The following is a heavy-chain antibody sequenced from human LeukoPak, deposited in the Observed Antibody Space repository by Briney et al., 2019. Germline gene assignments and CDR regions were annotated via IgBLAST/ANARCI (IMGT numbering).Heavy chain of an antibody. V-gene: IGHV1-18*01. D-gene: IGHD4-11*01. CDR3: ARDRDYSNYVGYFDY. Sequence: ASVKVSCEASGYTFTSYGISWVRQAPGQGLEWMGWISACNGNTNYAQKLQGRVTMTTDTSTSTAYMELRSLRSDDTAVYYCARDRDYSNYVGYFDYWGQGTLVTVSS. CDR1: GYTFTSYG. CDR2: ISACNGNT. J-gene: IGHJ4*02.